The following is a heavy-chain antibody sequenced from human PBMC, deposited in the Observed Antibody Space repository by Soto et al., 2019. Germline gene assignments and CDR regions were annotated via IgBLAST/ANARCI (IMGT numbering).Heavy chain of an antibody. J-gene: IGHJ6*02. Sequence: ASVKVSCKASGYTFTGDYMHWVRQAPGQGLEWMGIINPSGGSTSYAQKFQGRVTMTRDTSTSTVYMELSSLRSEDTAVYYCARRGVVVAATHYYYYSGMDVWGHGTTVTVSS. CDR3: ARRGVVVAATHYYYYSGMDV. CDR1: GYTFTGDY. D-gene: IGHD2-15*01. V-gene: IGHV1-46*01. CDR2: INPSGGST.